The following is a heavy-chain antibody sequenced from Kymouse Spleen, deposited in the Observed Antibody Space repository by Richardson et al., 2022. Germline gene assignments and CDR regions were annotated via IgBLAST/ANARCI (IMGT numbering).Heavy chain of an antibody. CDR2: TYYRSKWYN. CDR3: AREDCSSTSCYLYYYGMDV. CDR1: GDSVSSNSAA. V-gene: IGHV6-1*01. Sequence: QVQLQQSGPGLVKPSQTLSLTCAISGDSVSSNSAAWNWIRQSPSRGLEWLGRTYYRSKWYNDYAVSVKSRITINPDTSKNQFSLQLNSVTPEDTAVYYCAREDCSSTSCYLYYYGMDVWGQGTTVTVSS. D-gene: IGHD2-2*02. J-gene: IGHJ6*02.